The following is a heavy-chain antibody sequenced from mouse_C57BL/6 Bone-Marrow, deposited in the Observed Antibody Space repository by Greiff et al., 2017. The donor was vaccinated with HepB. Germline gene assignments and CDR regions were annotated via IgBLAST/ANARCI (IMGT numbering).Heavy chain of an antibody. J-gene: IGHJ2*01. CDR1: GFRFNTYA. CDR2: IRSKSNNYAT. CDR3: VRQDYYGRGFDY. D-gene: IGHD1-1*01. Sequence: GGGLVQPKGSLKLSCAASGFRFNTYAMNWVRQAPGKGLEWVARIRSKSNNYATYYADSVKDRFTISRDDSESMLYLQMNNLKTEDTAMYYCVRQDYYGRGFDYWGQGTTLTVSS. V-gene: IGHV10-1*01.